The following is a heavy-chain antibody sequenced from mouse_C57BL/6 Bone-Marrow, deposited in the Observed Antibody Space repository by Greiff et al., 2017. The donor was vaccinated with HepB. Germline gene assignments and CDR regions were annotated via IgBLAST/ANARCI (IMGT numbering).Heavy chain of an antibody. CDR3: ARYGSSPLYYAMDY. Sequence: EVQLVESGPGLAKPSQTLSLTCSVTGYSITSDYWNWLRKFPGNKLEYMGYISYSGSTYYNPSLKSRISITRDTSKNQYYRQLNSVTTEDTATYYCARYGSSPLYYAMDYWGQGTSVTVAS. J-gene: IGHJ4*01. V-gene: IGHV3-8*01. D-gene: IGHD1-1*01. CDR2: ISYSGST. CDR1: GYSITSDY.